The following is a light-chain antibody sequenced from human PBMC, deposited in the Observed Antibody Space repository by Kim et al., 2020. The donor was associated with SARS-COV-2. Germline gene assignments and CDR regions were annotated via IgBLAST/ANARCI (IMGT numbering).Light chain of an antibody. CDR1: QSVSSN. J-gene: IGKJ5*01. Sequence: VSPGERATLSCRASQSVSSNLAWYQQKPGQAPRLLIYGASTRATGIPARFSGSGSGTEFTLTISSLQSEDFAVYYCQQYNNWPPGFGQGTRLEIK. V-gene: IGKV3-15*01. CDR3: QQYNNWPPG. CDR2: GAS.